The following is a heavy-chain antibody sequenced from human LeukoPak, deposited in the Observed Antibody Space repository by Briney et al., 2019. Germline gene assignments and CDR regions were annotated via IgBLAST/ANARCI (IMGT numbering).Heavy chain of an antibody. CDR1: GFTFSSYE. J-gene: IGHJ6*02. CDR2: ISSSGSTI. D-gene: IGHD6-13*01. CDR3: ARDISERIAAAGYYYYYYGMDV. V-gene: IGHV3-48*03. Sequence: GGSLRLSCAASGFTFSSYEMNWVRQAPGKGLEWVSYISSSGSTIYYADSVKGRFTISRDNAKNSLYLQMNSLRAEDTAVYYCARDISERIAAAGYYYYYYGMDVWGQGTTVTVSS.